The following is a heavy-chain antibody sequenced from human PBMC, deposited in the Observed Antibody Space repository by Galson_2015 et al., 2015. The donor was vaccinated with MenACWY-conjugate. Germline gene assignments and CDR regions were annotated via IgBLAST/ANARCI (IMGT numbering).Heavy chain of an antibody. CDR1: EYTFTSFA. Sequence: SVKVSCKASEYTFTSFAMHWVRQAPGQSLEWMGWINAGTGNTEYSQKFQGRVTITTDTSAKTAYMELSSLGSEDTAVYYCARSPRDYVSGRFSFHHWGQGTLLTVSS. CDR3: ARSPRDYVSGRFSFHH. D-gene: IGHD3-10*01. V-gene: IGHV1-3*01. J-gene: IGHJ1*01. CDR2: INAGTGNT.